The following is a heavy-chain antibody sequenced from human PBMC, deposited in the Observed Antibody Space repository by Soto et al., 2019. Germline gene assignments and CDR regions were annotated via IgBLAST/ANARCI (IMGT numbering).Heavy chain of an antibody. Sequence: QVQLVESGGGLVKPGGSLRLSCVASGFSFSDYYMNWIRQAPGKGLEWLSYISSTATYTNYADSVRGRFTISRDSAKNSLYLDMNGLRAEDTAVYYCARARLVVEGRFDYWGQGTLVTVSS. CDR3: ARARLVVEGRFDY. J-gene: IGHJ4*02. V-gene: IGHV3-11*06. CDR1: GFSFSDYY. D-gene: IGHD3-22*01. CDR2: ISSTATYT.